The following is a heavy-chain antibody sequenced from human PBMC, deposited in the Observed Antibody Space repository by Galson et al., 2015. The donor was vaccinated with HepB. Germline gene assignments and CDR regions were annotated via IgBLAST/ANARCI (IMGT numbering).Heavy chain of an antibody. V-gene: IGHV1-18*04. Sequence: SVKVSCKASGYTFTSYGISWVRQAPGQGLEWMGWISAYNGNTNYAQKLQGRVTMTTDTSTSTVYMELSSLRSEDTAVYYCARGAGPRGAFDIWGQGTMVTVSS. CDR1: GYTFTSYG. J-gene: IGHJ3*02. CDR2: ISAYNGNT. D-gene: IGHD3-10*01. CDR3: ARGAGPRGAFDI.